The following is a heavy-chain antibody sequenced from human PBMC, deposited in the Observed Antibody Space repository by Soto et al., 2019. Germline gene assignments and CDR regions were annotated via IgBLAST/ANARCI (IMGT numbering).Heavy chain of an antibody. CDR3: ARETGNVSFWFAP. D-gene: IGHD1-1*01. CDR1: GGSISSYY. Sequence: SETLSLTCTVSGGSISSYYWSWIRQPPGKGLEWIGYIYYSGSTNYNPSLKSRVTISVDTSKNQFSLKLSSVTAADTAVYYCARETGNVSFWFAPWGKGTLVPVSP. V-gene: IGHV4-59*01. CDR2: IYYSGST. J-gene: IGHJ5*02.